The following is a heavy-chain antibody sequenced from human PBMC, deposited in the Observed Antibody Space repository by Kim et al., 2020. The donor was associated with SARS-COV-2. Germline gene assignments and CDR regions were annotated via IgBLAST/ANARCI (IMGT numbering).Heavy chain of an antibody. CDR3: ARDNYWFDP. Sequence: GNTNSAQKLQGRVTMTTDTSTSTAYMELRSLRSDDTAVYYCARDNYWFDPWGQGTLVTVSS. J-gene: IGHJ5*02. V-gene: IGHV1-18*01. D-gene: IGHD1-20*01. CDR2: GNT.